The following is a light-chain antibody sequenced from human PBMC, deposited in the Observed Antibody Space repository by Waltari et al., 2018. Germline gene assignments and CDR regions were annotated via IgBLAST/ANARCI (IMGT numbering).Light chain of an antibody. J-gene: IGLJ3*02. CDR1: SADVGDYNL. CDR2: EGT. V-gene: IGLV2-23*01. Sequence: QSALTQPASVSGSPGQSVTISCTETSADVGDYNLVSWFQQHPGKVPQLMIYEGTKRSSGVSNRFSGSKSGNTASLTISGLQAGDGADYYCCSFASTSTLHWVFRGRPRLTVL. CDR3: CSFASTSTLHWV.